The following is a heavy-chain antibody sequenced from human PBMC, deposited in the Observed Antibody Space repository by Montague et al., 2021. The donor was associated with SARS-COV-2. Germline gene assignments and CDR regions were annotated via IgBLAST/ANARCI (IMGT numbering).Heavy chain of an antibody. D-gene: IGHD5-24*01. J-gene: IGHJ2*01. CDR2: ISFDGSNK. CDR1: GFTFSSYA. CDR3: ARAQPFHGYPHYFDL. V-gene: IGHV3-30-3*01. Sequence: SLRLSCAASGFTFSSYAMHWVRQAPGKGLEWVAVISFDGSNKYYADSVKGRFTISRDNSKNTLYLQMNSLSAEDTAVYYCARAQPFHGYPHYFDLWGRGTLVTVSS.